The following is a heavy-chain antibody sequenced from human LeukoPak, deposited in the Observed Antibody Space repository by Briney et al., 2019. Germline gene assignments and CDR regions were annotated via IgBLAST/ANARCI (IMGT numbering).Heavy chain of an antibody. D-gene: IGHD7-27*01. Sequence: PGGSLRLSCAASGFTFSNFGVNWVRQAPGKGLEWVSYISSRSSTIYYADSVKGRCTISRDNAKNSLYLQMNSLRAEDTAVYYCARPEGAGDQGPLAFDYWGQGTLVTVSS. V-gene: IGHV3-48*04. CDR2: ISSRSSTI. CDR1: GFTFSNFG. CDR3: ARPEGAGDQGPLAFDY. J-gene: IGHJ4*02.